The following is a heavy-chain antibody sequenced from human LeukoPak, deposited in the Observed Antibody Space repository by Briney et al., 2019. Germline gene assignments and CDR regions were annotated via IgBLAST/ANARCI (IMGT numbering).Heavy chain of an antibody. V-gene: IGHV3-53*01. J-gene: IGHJ4*02. CDR3: ARGKEDYGEYEREEYYFDY. CDR1: GFTVSSNY. CDR2: IYSGGST. Sequence: GGSLRLSCAASGFTVSSNYMSWVRQAPGKGLEWVSVIYSGGSTYYADSVKGRFTISRDNSKNTLYLQMNSLRAEHTAVYYCARGKEDYGEYEREEYYFDYWGQGTLVTVSS. D-gene: IGHD4-17*01.